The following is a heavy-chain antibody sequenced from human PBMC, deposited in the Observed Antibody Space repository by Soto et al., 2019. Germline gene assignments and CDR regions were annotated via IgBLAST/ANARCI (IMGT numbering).Heavy chain of an antibody. V-gene: IGHV1-3*01. CDR2: INAGNGNT. CDR3: ERKVVPAAIMFY. D-gene: IGHD2-2*02. CDR1: GYTFTSYA. Sequence: GASVKVSCKASGYTFTSYAMHWVRQAPGQRLEWMGWINAGNGNTKYSQKFQGRVTITRDTSASTAYMELSSLRSEDTAVYYCERKVVPAAIMFYWGQGPLVTVSS. J-gene: IGHJ4*02.